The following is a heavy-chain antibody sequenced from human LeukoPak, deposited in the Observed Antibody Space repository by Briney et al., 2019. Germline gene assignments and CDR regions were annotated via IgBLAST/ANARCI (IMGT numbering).Heavy chain of an antibody. CDR1: GGSISSDTYY. D-gene: IGHD2-15*01. V-gene: IGHV4-61*02. CDR2: IYASGNS. CDR3: AGTRRYCSGGSCYNWFDP. J-gene: IGHJ5*02. Sequence: SQPLSLTCTVSGGSISSDTYYWSWIRQPAGKGLEWIGRIYASGNSNYNASLKSRVTISIDTSKNQFSLRLNSVIATDTAVYYCAGTRRYCSGGSCYNWFDPWGQGILVTVSS.